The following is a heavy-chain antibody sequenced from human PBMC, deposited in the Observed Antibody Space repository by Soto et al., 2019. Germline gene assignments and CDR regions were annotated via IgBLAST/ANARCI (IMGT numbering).Heavy chain of an antibody. V-gene: IGHV3-48*03. J-gene: IGHJ3*01. CDR3: ARRASR. Sequence: EVQLVESGGGLIQPGGSLRLSSAASGFTFSSSEMYWVRKAPGKGLEWVSYIHPSGQPIFYADSVKGRFTISRDNAKNSLYLQMSSLRAEDSAVYFCARRASRWGQGTMVTVSS. D-gene: IGHD1-26*01. CDR1: GFTFSSSE. CDR2: IHPSGQPI.